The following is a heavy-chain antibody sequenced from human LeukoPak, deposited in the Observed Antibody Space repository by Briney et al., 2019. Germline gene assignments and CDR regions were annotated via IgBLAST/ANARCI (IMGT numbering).Heavy chain of an antibody. J-gene: IGHJ4*02. V-gene: IGHV4-59*08. CDR2: VFYTGDT. D-gene: IGHD2-15*01. Sequence: SETLSLACAVSGVPISSFYWSWIRQPPGKGLEWIGYVFYTGDTNYNPSLKSRVTMSLDTSKNQLSLRLTSVTAADTAVYYCARHPFATPFDHWGRGTLVTVSS. CDR1: GVPISSFY. CDR3: ARHPFATPFDH.